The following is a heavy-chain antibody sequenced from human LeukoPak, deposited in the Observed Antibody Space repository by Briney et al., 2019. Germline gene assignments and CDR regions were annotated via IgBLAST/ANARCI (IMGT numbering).Heavy chain of an antibody. J-gene: IGHJ4*02. CDR1: GYSISSGYY. CDR2: IYHSGST. V-gene: IGHV4-38-2*01. D-gene: IGHD5-12*01. Sequence: SETLSLTCAVSGYSISSGYYWGWIRQPPGKGLEWTGSIYHSGSTYYNPSLKSRVTISVDTSKNQFSLKLSSVTAADTAVYYCVSGYVAALPSYWGQGTLVTVSS. CDR3: VSGYVAALPSY.